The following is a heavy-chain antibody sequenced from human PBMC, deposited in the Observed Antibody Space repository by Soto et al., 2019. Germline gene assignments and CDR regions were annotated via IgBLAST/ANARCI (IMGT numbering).Heavy chain of an antibody. Sequence: EVQLVESGGGLVRPGGSLSLSCAASGLAFRSFLMSWVRQAPGGGLEWVANINQDGRDKYYSDAVRGRFTSSRDNAANSLFLHMNSLGAEDTAVYYCATYHDDEWEAYRHRYWGQGTLVTVSS. CDR1: GLAFRSFL. CDR3: ATYHDDEWEAYRHRY. J-gene: IGHJ4*02. V-gene: IGHV3-7*01. CDR2: INQDGRDK. D-gene: IGHD3-16*02.